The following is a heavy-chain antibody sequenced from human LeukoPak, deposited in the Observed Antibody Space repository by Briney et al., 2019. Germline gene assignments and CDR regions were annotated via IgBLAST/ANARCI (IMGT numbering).Heavy chain of an antibody. Sequence: PSETLSLTCIVSGGSISGYFWCWIRQPLGKGLWWIWYIYYSGSTNYNPSLKSRVTISVDTSKNQFSLKLSSVTAADTAVYYCASDSSGWYRRGFDYWGQGTLVTVSS. CDR2: IYYSGST. CDR1: GGSISGYF. D-gene: IGHD6-19*01. J-gene: IGHJ4*02. CDR3: ASDSSGWYRRGFDY. V-gene: IGHV4-59*01.